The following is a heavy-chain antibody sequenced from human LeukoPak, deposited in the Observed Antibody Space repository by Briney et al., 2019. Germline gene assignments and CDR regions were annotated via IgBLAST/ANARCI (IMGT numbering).Heavy chain of an antibody. J-gene: IGHJ4*02. Sequence: PSETLSLTCAVSGGSIDVRSYNWGWVRQPPGKGLEWIGSIYDSLSAYYNPSLKSRVTISIDMSKKQFSLNLNSATAADSAVYYCARFVSIRGGIHLNYFDSWGQGRLVTVSS. CDR3: ARFVSIRGGIHLNYFDS. D-gene: IGHD2-15*01. CDR1: GGSIDVRSYN. CDR2: IYDSLSA. V-gene: IGHV4-39*01.